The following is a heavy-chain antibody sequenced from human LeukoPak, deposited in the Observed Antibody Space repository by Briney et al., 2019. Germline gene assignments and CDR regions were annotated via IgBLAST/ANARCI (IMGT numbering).Heavy chain of an antibody. D-gene: IGHD1-1*01. Sequence: GGSLRLSCATSGPTFNNYVMTWVRQAPEKGLEWVSSISSSGRSTYYADSVRGRFTISRDNSKNTLFLQMNTLRADDTAVYYCAKEVPYPDYWGWGTLVTVSS. CDR2: ISSSGRST. V-gene: IGHV3-23*01. J-gene: IGHJ4*02. CDR1: GPTFNNYV. CDR3: AKEVPYPDY.